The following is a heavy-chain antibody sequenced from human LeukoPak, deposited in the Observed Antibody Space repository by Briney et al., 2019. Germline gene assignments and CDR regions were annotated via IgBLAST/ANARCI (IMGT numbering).Heavy chain of an antibody. CDR2: IYTSGST. CDR3: ARLWDPYYYDSSGSIDY. J-gene: IGHJ4*02. Sequence: SETLSLTCTVSGDSINSYYWSWIRQPAGKGLEWIGRIYTSGSTNYNPSLKSRVTMSVDTSKNQFSLKLSSVTAADTAVYYCARLWDPYYYDSSGSIDYWGQGTLVTVSS. CDR1: GDSINSYY. D-gene: IGHD3-22*01. V-gene: IGHV4-4*07.